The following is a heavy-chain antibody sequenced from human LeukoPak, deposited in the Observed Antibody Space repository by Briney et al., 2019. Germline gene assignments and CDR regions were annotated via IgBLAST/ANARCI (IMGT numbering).Heavy chain of an antibody. CDR3: ARENYHGLDV. J-gene: IGHJ6*02. CDR1: GFDFSSNW. Sequence: GGSLRLSCAASGFDFSSNWMHWVRHAPGQGLVWVSRIKGDGISTNYADSVKGRFTISRDIAKNTLYLQMNSLRAEDTGAYYCARENYHGLDVWGQGTTVTVSS. CDR2: IKGDGIST. V-gene: IGHV3-74*01.